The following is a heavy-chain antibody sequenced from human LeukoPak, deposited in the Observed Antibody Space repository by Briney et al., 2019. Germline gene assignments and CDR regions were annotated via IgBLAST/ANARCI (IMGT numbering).Heavy chain of an antibody. CDR1: GFTFSTYA. J-gene: IGHJ4*02. CDR3: AKDLGYNDDY. Sequence: GALRLSCAASGFTFSTYAMQWVRQAPGKGLEWVAVISYDGSNKYYADSVKGRFTISRDNSRNTLYLQMNSLRTEDTAVYYCAKDLGYNDDYWGQGTLVTVSS. CDR2: ISYDGSNK. V-gene: IGHV3-30*04. D-gene: IGHD5-24*01.